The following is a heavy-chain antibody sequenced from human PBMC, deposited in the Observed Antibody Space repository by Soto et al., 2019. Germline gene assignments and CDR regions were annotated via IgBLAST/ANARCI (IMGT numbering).Heavy chain of an antibody. Sequence: GGSLRLSCAASGFTFSSYSMNWVRQAPGKGLEWVSYISSSSSTIYYADSVKGRFTISRDNAKNSLYLQMNSLRDEDTAVYYCAREGQNYYDSSGYYYPFDYWGQGTLVTVSS. CDR3: AREGQNYYDSSGYYYPFDY. CDR1: GFTFSSYS. D-gene: IGHD3-22*01. J-gene: IGHJ4*02. CDR2: ISSSSSTI. V-gene: IGHV3-48*02.